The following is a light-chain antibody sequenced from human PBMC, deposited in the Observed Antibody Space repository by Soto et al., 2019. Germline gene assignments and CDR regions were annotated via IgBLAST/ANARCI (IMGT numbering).Light chain of an antibody. J-gene: IGKJ2*01. Sequence: DIVMTQSPDFLAVSLGERATINCKSSQSVLYSSNNKNYLAWYQQKPGQPPQLLIYWASTRESGVPDRFSGSGSGTDFALTISSLQAEDVAVYYCHQYYSTPYTFGQGTKLEIK. V-gene: IGKV4-1*01. CDR1: QSVLYSSNNKNY. CDR3: HQYYSTPYT. CDR2: WAS.